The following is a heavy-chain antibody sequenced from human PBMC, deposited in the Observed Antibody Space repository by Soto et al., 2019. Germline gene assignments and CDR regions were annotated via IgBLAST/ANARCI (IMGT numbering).Heavy chain of an antibody. CDR1: GGTFNTYV. CDR2: IIPMFGTA. D-gene: IGHD2-15*01. J-gene: IGHJ1*01. CDR3: ARGSRDCSGGSCFPLPTAEYFRH. Sequence: QVQLVQSGPEVKKPGSSVKVSCKASGGTFNTYVFTWVRQAPGQGLEWMGGIIPMFGTANYAQKIQGRVTLIADESTSIVYMEVSSLRSEDTAVYYCARGSRDCSGGSCFPLPTAEYFRHWGQGTLVTVSS. V-gene: IGHV1-69*01.